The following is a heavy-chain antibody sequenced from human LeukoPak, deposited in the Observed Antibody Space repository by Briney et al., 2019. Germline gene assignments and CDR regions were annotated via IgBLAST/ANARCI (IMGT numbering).Heavy chain of an antibody. Sequence: SETLSLTCTVSGASLTNPTYYQWSWIRQPPGKGLEWIGYIYYSGSTNYNPSLKSRVTISVDTSKNQFSLKLSSVTAADTAVYYCARTTLRRLGLYYFDYWGQGTLVTVSS. CDR2: IYYSGST. V-gene: IGHV4-61*01. CDR1: GASLTNPTYY. D-gene: IGHD1-1*01. J-gene: IGHJ4*02. CDR3: ARTTLRRLGLYYFDY.